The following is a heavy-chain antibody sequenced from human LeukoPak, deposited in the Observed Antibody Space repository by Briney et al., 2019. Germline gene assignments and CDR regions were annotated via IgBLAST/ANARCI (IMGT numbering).Heavy chain of an antibody. Sequence: ASVKVSCKVSGYTLTELSMHWVRQAPGKGLEWMGGFDPGDGEIIYAQKFQGRVTMTEDTSTDTAYMELRSLRSEDTAVYYCTAGNWYNLFDYWAQGTLVTVSS. V-gene: IGHV1-24*01. J-gene: IGHJ4*02. CDR3: TAGNWYNLFDY. CDR1: GYTLTELS. D-gene: IGHD1-1*01. CDR2: FDPGDGEI.